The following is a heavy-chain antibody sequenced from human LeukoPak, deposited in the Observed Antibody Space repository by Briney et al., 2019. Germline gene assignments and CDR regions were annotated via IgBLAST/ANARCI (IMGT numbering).Heavy chain of an antibody. D-gene: IGHD5-12*01. CDR3: ARDDADSAYADGDY. CDR1: GGILSSYT. J-gene: IGHJ4*02. CDR2: IIPLLGIA. V-gene: IGHV1-69*04. Sequence: ASVKVSCKASGGILSSYTISWVRQAPGPGLEWMGRIIPLLGIANYAQKLQGRVTIIADKSTSTAYMELSSLRSEDTAVYYCARDDADSAYADGDYWGQGTLVTVSS.